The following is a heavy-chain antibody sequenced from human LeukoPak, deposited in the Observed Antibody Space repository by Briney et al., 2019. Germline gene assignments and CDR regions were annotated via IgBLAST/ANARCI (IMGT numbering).Heavy chain of an antibody. J-gene: IGHJ5*02. Sequence: PSETLSLTCTVSGGSISDYYWGWIRQPPGKGLEWIGYIYYSGSTNYNPSLKSRFTISLDTSKTQFSLKLSSVTAADTAVYYCAREVRVTFGGVIVSIDPWGQGTLVTVSS. D-gene: IGHD3-16*02. CDR3: AREVRVTFGGVIVSIDP. CDR2: IYYSGST. V-gene: IGHV4-59*12. CDR1: GGSISDYY.